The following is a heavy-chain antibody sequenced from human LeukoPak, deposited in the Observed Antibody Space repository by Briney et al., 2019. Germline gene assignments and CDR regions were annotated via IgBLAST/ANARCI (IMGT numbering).Heavy chain of an antibody. CDR2: IYYSGST. CDR1: GGSISSDY. V-gene: IGHV4-59*08. J-gene: IGHJ4*02. CDR3: ARHFSNYGAFYFDY. D-gene: IGHD3-10*01. Sequence: SETLSLTCTASGGSISSDYWCWIRQPPGEGLEWIGYIYYSGSTNYNPSLKSRVTISVDTSKNQFSLKLSSVTAADTAVYYCARHFSNYGAFYFDYWGQGTLVTVSS.